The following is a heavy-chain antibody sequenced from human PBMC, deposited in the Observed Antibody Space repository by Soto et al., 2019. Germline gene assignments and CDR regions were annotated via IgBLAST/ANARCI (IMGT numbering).Heavy chain of an antibody. D-gene: IGHD4-17*01. CDR3: ARQYGDYVRGAFDF. CDR2: IYYSGST. CDR1: GGSISSYY. V-gene: IGHV4-59*01. Sequence: QVQLQESGPGLVKPSETLSLTCTVSGGSISSYYWSWIRQPPGKGLEWIGYIYYSGSTNYNPSLKSRVTISADTSKNQFSLKLSSVTAADTAVYYCARQYGDYVRGAFDFWGQGKMVTVSS. J-gene: IGHJ3*01.